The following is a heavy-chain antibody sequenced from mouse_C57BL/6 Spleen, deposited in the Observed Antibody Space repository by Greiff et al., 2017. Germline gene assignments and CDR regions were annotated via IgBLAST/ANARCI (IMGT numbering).Heavy chain of an antibody. CDR2: IYPSDSET. D-gene: IGHD2-10*02. CDR1: GYTFTSYW. V-gene: IGHV1-61*01. J-gene: IGHJ2*01. Sequence: QVQLKQPGAELVRPGSSVKLSCKASGYTFTSYWMDWVKQRPGQGLEWIGNIYPSDSETHYNQKFKDKATLTVDKSSSTAYMQRSSLTSEYSAVCYCATYDNFYWGQGTTLTVSS. CDR3: ATYDNFY.